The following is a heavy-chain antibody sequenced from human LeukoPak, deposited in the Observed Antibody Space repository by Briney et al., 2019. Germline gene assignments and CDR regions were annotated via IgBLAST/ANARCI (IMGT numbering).Heavy chain of an antibody. CDR1: GGTFSNYA. D-gene: IGHD4-17*01. CDR3: ARGLRGSLGYYYYYYMDV. J-gene: IGHJ6*03. Sequence: ASVKVSCKASGGTFSNYAIGWVRQATGQGLEWMGWMNPNSGNTGYAQKFQGRVTITRNTSISTAYMELSSLRSEDTAVYYCARGLRGSLGYYYYYYMDVWGKGTTVTVSS. V-gene: IGHV1-8*03. CDR2: MNPNSGNT.